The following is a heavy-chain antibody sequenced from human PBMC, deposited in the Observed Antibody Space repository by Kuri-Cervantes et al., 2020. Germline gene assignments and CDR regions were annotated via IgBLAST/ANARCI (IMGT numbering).Heavy chain of an antibody. D-gene: IGHD2-2*01. CDR2: INPNSGGT. CDR3: AREVVPDPTTNAFDI. CDR1: GYTFTGYY. V-gene: IGHV1-2*02. Sequence: AGSLTLSCKASGYTFTGYYMHWVRQAPGQGLEWMGWINPNSGGTNYAQKFQGRVTMTRDTSISTSYMELSRLRSDDTAVYYCAREVVPDPTTNAFDIWGQGTMVTVSS. J-gene: IGHJ3*02.